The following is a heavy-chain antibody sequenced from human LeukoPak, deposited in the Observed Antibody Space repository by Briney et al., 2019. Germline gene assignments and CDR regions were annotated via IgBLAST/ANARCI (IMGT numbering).Heavy chain of an antibody. CDR3: ARASGSYGSDY. D-gene: IGHD1-26*01. CDR1: GYTFTSYG. CDR2: ISAYNGNT. J-gene: IGHJ4*02. V-gene: IGHV1-18*01. Sequence: ASVKVSCKASGYTFTSYGINWVRQAPGQGLEWMGWISAYNGNTNYPQKLQGRVTMTTDTSTTTAYMELRSLRSDDTAVYYCARASGSYGSDYWGQGTLVTVSS.